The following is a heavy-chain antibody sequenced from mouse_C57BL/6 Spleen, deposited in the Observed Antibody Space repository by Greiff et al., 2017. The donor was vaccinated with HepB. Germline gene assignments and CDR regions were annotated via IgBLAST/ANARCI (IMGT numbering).Heavy chain of an antibody. CDR3: ARGAYYSNWGAMDY. CDR1: GYTFTSYG. Sequence: VKLQESGAELARPGASVKLSCKASGYTFTSYGISWVKQRTGQGLEWIGEIYPRSGNTYYNEKFKGKATLTADKSSSTAYMELRSLTSEDSAVYFCARGAYYSNWGAMDYWGQGTSVTVSS. V-gene: IGHV1-81*01. D-gene: IGHD2-5*01. J-gene: IGHJ4*01. CDR2: IYPRSGNT.